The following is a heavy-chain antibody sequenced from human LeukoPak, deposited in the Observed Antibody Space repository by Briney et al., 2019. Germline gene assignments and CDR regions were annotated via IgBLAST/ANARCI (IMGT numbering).Heavy chain of an antibody. CDR2: IYYSGST. Sequence: SETLSLTCTVSGGSISSSSYYWGWIRQPPGKGLEWIGSIYYSGSTYYNPSLKSRVTISVDTSKNQFSLKLSSVTAADTAVYYCAKTTVAAHEAFDYWRQGTLVTVSS. D-gene: IGHD6-19*01. CDR1: GGSISSSSYY. J-gene: IGHJ4*02. V-gene: IGHV4-39*01. CDR3: AKTTVAAHEAFDY.